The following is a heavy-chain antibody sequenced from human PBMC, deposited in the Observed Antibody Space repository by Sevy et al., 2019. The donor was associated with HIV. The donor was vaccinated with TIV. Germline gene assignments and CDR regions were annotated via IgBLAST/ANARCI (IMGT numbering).Heavy chain of an antibody. Sequence: GGSLRLSCAASGFTFSSYDMSWVRQAPGKGLEWVSGFSPTGGPTHYAESVKGRFIISRDNSKKTLFLQMNSLRAEDTALYYCAKDLEQQLGPDYWGQGTQVTVSS. V-gene: IGHV3-23*01. CDR3: AKDLEQQLGPDY. J-gene: IGHJ4*02. CDR1: GFTFSSYD. D-gene: IGHD6-13*01. CDR2: FSPTGGPT.